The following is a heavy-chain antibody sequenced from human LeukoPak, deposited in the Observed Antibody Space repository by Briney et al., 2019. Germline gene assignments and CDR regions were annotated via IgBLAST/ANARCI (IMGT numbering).Heavy chain of an antibody. J-gene: IGHJ5*02. D-gene: IGHD3-9*01. CDR3: ARHRYFDWLSQFDP. V-gene: IGHV3-30*03. CDR2: ISYDGSNK. CDR1: GFTFSSYG. Sequence: PGGSLRLSCAASGFTFSSYGMHWVRQAPGKGLEWVAVISYDGSNKYYADSVKGRFTISRDNSKNTLYLQMNSLRAEDTAVYYCARHRYFDWLSQFDPWGQGTLVTVSS.